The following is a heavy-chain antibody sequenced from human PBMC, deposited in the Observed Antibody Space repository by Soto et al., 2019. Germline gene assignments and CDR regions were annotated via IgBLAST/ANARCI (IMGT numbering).Heavy chain of an antibody. J-gene: IGHJ4*02. Sequence: ASVKVSCKASGGTFSSYAISWVRQAPGQGLEWMGGIIPIFGTANYAQKFQGRVTITADESTSTVYMELSSLRSEDTAVYYCARGREDYDFWSGYYPFDYWGQGTLVTVSS. CDR1: GGTFSSYA. V-gene: IGHV1-69*13. CDR2: IIPIFGTA. CDR3: ARGREDYDFWSGYYPFDY. D-gene: IGHD3-3*01.